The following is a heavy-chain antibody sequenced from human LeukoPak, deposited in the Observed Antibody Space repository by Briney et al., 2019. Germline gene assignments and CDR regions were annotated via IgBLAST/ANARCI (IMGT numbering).Heavy chain of an antibody. CDR2: ISGSGGST. J-gene: IGHJ4*02. CDR1: GFTFSSYA. Sequence: GGSLRLSCAASGFTFSSYAMSWVRQAPGKGLEWVSAISGSGGSTYYADSVKGRFTISRDNSKNTLYLQMNSLRAEDAAVYYCAKDLNRVITGSFDYWGQGTLVTVSS. V-gene: IGHV3-23*01. D-gene: IGHD3-16*01. CDR3: AKDLNRVITGSFDY.